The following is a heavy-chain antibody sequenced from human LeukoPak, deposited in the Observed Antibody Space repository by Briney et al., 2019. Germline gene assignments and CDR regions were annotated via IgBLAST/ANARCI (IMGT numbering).Heavy chain of an antibody. CDR2: IYYSGST. Sequence: SETLSLTCTVSGGSISSYYWSRIRQPPGKGLEWIGYIYYSGSTNYNPSLKSRVTISVDTSKNQFSLKLSSVTAADTAVYYCARMSSGYYPNFDYWGQGTLVTVSS. CDR1: GGSISSYY. CDR3: ARMSSGYYPNFDY. J-gene: IGHJ4*02. V-gene: IGHV4-59*01. D-gene: IGHD3-22*01.